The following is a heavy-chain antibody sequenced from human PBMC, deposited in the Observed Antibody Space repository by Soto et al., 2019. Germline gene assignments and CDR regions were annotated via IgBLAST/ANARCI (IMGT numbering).Heavy chain of an antibody. CDR3: AREKGYISGPKNFDS. CDR2: IYDSGSS. D-gene: IGHD5-12*01. V-gene: IGHV4-30-4*01. CDR1: GGSVSSGDYF. J-gene: IGHJ4*02. Sequence: SETLSLTCTVSGGSVSSGDYFWSWIRQPPGKGLEWIGYIYDSGSSYYNPSLKSRVTMLVDTSKNQFSLKLRSVTAADTAMYYCAREKGYISGPKNFDSWGQGTLVTVSS.